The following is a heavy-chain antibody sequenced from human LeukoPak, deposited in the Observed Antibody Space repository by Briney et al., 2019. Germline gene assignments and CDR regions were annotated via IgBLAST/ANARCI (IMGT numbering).Heavy chain of an antibody. V-gene: IGHV1-2*02. CDR3: ARAPDIRSSWYYP. CDR2: INPNSGGT. Sequence: GASVKVSCKASGYTFTGYYMHWVRQAPGQGLEWMGWINPNSGGTNYAQKFQGRVTMTRDTSISTAYMELSRLRSDDTAVYCCARAPDIRSSWYYPWGQGTLVTVSS. D-gene: IGHD1-14*01. CDR1: GYTFTGYY. J-gene: IGHJ5*02.